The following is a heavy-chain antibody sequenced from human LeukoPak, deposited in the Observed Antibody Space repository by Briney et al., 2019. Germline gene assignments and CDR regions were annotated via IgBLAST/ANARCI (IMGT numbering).Heavy chain of an antibody. D-gene: IGHD2-2*01. CDR1: GYTFTGYY. J-gene: IGHJ4*02. Sequence: GASVKVSCKASGYTFTGYYMHWVLQAPGQGLEWMGWINPNSGGTNYAQKFQGRVTMTRDTSISTAYMELSRLRSDDTAVYYCARSGESDDCSSTSCWGQGTLVTVSS. CDR3: ARSGESDDCSSTSC. V-gene: IGHV1-2*02. CDR2: INPNSGGT.